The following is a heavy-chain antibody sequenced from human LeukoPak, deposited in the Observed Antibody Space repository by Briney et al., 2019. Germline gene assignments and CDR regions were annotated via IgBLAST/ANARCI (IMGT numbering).Heavy chain of an antibody. J-gene: IGHJ6*04. D-gene: IGHD3-10*01. CDR3: AKDGFGDPDGYYYYYGMDV. Sequence: GGSLRLSCAASGFTFSSYAMSWVRQAPGKGLEWVSAISGSGGSTYYADSAKGRFTISRDNSKNTLYLQMNSLRAEDTAVYYCAKDGFGDPDGYYYYYGMDVWGKGTTVTVSS. CDR1: GFTFSSYA. V-gene: IGHV3-23*01. CDR2: ISGSGGST.